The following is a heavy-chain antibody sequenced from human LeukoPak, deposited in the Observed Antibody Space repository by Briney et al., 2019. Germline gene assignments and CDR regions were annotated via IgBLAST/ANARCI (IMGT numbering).Heavy chain of an antibody. CDR3: ARNFPSSSDAFDI. D-gene: IGHD6-6*01. V-gene: IGHV4-61*05. Sequence: SETLSLTCTVSGGSISSSSYYWGWIRQPPGKGLEWIGYIYNSGSTNYNPSLKSRVTTSVDTSKNQFSLKLSSVTAADTAVYYCARNFPSSSDAFDIWGQGTMVTVSS. CDR1: GGSISSSSYY. CDR2: IYNSGST. J-gene: IGHJ3*02.